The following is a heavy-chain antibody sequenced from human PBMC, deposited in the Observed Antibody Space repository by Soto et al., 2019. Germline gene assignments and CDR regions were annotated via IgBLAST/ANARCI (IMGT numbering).Heavy chain of an antibody. CDR2: IIPIIGVT. D-gene: IGHD3-16*01. J-gene: IGHJ4*02. Sequence: QVQLVQSGAEVKRPGSSVKVSCESSGDTFNSYVISWVRQAPGQGLEWMGGIIPIIGVTHYAQKFQGRVTISALSSTGTAFMELTNLGFEYTALDYCARESLGAKGADHWGQGTLVTVST. V-gene: IGHV1-69*17. CDR1: GDTFNSYV. CDR3: ARESLGAKGADH.